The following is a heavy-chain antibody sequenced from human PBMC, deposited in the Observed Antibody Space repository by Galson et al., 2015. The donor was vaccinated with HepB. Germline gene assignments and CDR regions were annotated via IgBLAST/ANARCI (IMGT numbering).Heavy chain of an antibody. CDR3: VKEMTTVTGDAFDI. J-gene: IGHJ3*02. Sequence: SLRLSCAASGFTFSSYAMHWVRQAPGKGLEYVSAISSNGGSTYYAYSVKGRFTISRDNSKNTLYLQMSSLRAEDTAVYYCVKEMTTVTGDAFDIWGQGTMVTVSS. D-gene: IGHD4-11*01. V-gene: IGHV3-64D*06. CDR1: GFTFSSYA. CDR2: ISSNGGST.